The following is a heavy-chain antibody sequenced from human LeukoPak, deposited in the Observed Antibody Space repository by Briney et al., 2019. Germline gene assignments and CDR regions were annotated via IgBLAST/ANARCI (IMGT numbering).Heavy chain of an antibody. CDR1: GFTFDDYA. V-gene: IGHV3-9*01. CDR2: ISWNSGSI. CDR3: AKGLGDY. Sequence: GRSLRLSCAASGFTFDDYAMHWVRQAPGKGLEWVSGISWNSGSIGYVDSVKGRFTISRDNAKNSLYLQMNSLRAEDTALYYCAKGLGDYWGQGTLVTVSS. J-gene: IGHJ4*02.